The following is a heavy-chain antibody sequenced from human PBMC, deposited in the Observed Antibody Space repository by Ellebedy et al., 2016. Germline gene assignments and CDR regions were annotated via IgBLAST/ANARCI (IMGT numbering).Heavy chain of an antibody. J-gene: IGHJ3*01. CDR3: ARDDSTYDAFDV. V-gene: IGHV4-31*03. D-gene: IGHD3-22*01. CDR1: GDPITSGAYS. CDR2: IYYSGSA. Sequence: SETLSLTCTVSGDPITSGAYSWNWVRQHPGKGLEWLGCIYYSGSALYNPSLKSRLTMSVDTSKNQFSLKLTSVTVADTAVYYCARDDSTYDAFDVWGQGTMVTVSS.